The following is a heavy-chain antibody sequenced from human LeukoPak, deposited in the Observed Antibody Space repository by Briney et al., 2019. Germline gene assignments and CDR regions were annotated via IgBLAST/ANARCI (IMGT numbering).Heavy chain of an antibody. CDR1: GGSISSYY. J-gene: IGHJ4*02. D-gene: IGHD3-22*01. Sequence: SETLSLTCTVSGGSISSYYWSWIRQPPGKGLEWIGYIYYSGSTNYNPSLKSRVTISVDTSKNQFSLKLSSVTAADTAVYYCARERGQGGYYYDSSGYLDYWGQGTLVTVSS. CDR3: ARERGQGGYYYDSSGYLDY. CDR2: IYYSGST. V-gene: IGHV4-59*01.